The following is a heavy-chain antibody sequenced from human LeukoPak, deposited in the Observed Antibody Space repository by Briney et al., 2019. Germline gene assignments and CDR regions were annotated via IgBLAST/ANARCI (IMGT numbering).Heavy chain of an antibody. Sequence: SETLSLTCAVYGGSFSGYYWSWIRQPPGKGLEWIGEINHSGSTNYNPSLKSRVTISVDTSKNQFSLKLSSVTAADTAVYYCARGATYYYGSGRYSTFDYWGQGTLVTVSS. CDR2: INHSGST. CDR3: ARGATYYYGSGRYSTFDY. J-gene: IGHJ4*02. CDR1: GGSFSGYY. V-gene: IGHV4-34*01. D-gene: IGHD3-10*01.